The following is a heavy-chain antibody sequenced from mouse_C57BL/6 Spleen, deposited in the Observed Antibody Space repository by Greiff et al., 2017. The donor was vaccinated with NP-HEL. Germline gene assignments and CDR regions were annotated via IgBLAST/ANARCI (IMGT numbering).Heavy chain of an antibody. D-gene: IGHD1-1*01. Sequence: EVQLQQSGPELVKPGASVKISCKASGYTFTDYYMNWVKQSHGKSLEWIGDINPNNGGTSYNQKFKGKATLTVDKSSSTAYMELRSLTSEDSAVYYCARSGYYGSSYTLAYWGQGTLVTVSA. V-gene: IGHV1-26*01. J-gene: IGHJ3*01. CDR1: GYTFTDYY. CDR2: INPNNGGT. CDR3: ARSGYYGSSYTLAY.